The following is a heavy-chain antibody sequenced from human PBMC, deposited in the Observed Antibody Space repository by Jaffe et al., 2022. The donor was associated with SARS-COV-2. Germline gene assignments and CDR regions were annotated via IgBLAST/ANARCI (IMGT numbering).Heavy chain of an antibody. D-gene: IGHD6-25*01. Sequence: EVQLAESGGGLVRPGGSLRLSCATSGFSFSDHYIDWVRQAPGKGPEWIGRSLNSYSTEYAASVSGRFSISRDESKASLILQMHRLEPEDTAAYYCARLPSGVNSFVSWGQGTQVTVSS. CDR2: SLNSYST. CDR3: ARLPSGVNSFVS. CDR1: GFSFSDHY. V-gene: IGHV3-72*01. J-gene: IGHJ4*02.